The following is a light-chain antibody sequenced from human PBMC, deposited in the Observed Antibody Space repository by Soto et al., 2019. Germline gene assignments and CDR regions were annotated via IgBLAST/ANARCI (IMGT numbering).Light chain of an antibody. CDR2: DVS. Sequence: ETVLTQSPATMSLSPGERATLSCRASQSVDSYLTWYQQKPGQAPRLLIYDVSKRATGIPVRFSGSGSGTDFTLTISSLEPEDVAVYYCQQRRNWPLTFGGGTKVEIK. V-gene: IGKV3-11*01. J-gene: IGKJ4*01. CDR3: QQRRNWPLT. CDR1: QSVDSY.